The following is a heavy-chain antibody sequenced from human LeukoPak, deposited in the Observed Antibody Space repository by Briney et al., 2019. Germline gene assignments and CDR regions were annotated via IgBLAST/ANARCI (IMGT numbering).Heavy chain of an antibody. J-gene: IGHJ4*02. Sequence: GGSLTLSCTASGFTFSNYAMSWVRQAPGTGLEWFSAITDSGGDTYYSDSVKGRFIISRDNSKNTLYLQMNSLGAEDTAVYYCAKSLVHDYWGQGTLVTVSS. CDR1: GFTFSNYA. D-gene: IGHD6-13*01. CDR2: ITDSGGDT. CDR3: AKSLVHDY. V-gene: IGHV3-23*01.